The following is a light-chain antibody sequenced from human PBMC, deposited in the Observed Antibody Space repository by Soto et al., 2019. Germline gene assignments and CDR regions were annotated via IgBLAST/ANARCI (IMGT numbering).Light chain of an antibody. J-gene: IGKJ4*01. Sequence: EIVMTQSPVTLSVSPGGRATLSCRASQSVNSNLAWYQQKPGQTPKLLIYVASTRATGIPARFSGSGSGTEFTLTISSLQSEDFAVYYCQQYNVWPLTFGGGTEVEFK. CDR1: QSVNSN. CDR2: VAS. CDR3: QQYNVWPLT. V-gene: IGKV3-15*01.